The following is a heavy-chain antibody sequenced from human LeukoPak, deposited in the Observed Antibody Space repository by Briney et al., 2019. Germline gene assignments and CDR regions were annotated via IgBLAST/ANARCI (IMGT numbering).Heavy chain of an antibody. J-gene: IGHJ5*02. CDR1: GGSISSSNW. CDR3: AGRYCSGGSCISNWFDP. V-gene: IGHV4-4*02. D-gene: IGHD2-15*01. CDR2: IYHSGST. Sequence: KPSETLSLTCAVSGGSISSSNWWSWVRQPPGKGLEWIGEIYHSGSTNYNPSLKSRVTISVDKSKNQFSLKLSSVTAADTAVYYCAGRYCSGGSCISNWFDPWGQGTLVTVSS.